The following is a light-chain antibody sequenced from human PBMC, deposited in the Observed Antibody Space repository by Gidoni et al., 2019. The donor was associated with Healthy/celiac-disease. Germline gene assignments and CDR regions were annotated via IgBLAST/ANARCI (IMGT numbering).Light chain of an antibody. CDR1: QSISSW. V-gene: IGKV1-5*01. J-gene: IGKJ1*01. Sequence: DIQMTQSPSTLSASVGDRVTITCRASQSISSWLAWYQQKPGKAPKLLIYDASSLESGVPSRFSGSGSGTEFTLTISSLQPDDFATYYCQQYNSYPPTWTFXQXTKVEIK. CDR3: QQYNSYPPTWT. CDR2: DAS.